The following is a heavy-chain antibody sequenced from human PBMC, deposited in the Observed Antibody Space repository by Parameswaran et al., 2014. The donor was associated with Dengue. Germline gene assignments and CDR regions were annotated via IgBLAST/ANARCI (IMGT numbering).Heavy chain of an antibody. V-gene: IGHV1-46*01. J-gene: IGHJ6*02. Sequence: WVRQAPGQGLEWMGILHSSGDRTTYTRKFQGRVILTRDTSTTTAYMELSSLTSEDTAVYFCANGDYYHYYGMDVWGQGTTVTVSS. D-gene: IGHD3-10*01. CDR2: LHSSGDRT. CDR3: ANGDYYHYYGMDV.